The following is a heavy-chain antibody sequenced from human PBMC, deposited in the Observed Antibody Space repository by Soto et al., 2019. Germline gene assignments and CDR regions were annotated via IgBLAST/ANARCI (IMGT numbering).Heavy chain of an antibody. D-gene: IGHD3-22*01. V-gene: IGHV1-18*01. CDR1: GYTFTSYG. CDR2: ISAYNGNT. CDR3: ARDGNYYDSSGYYGQGWFDP. J-gene: IGHJ5*02. Sequence: ASVKVSCKASGYTFTSYGISWVRQAPGQGLEWMGWISAYNGNTNYAQKLQGRVTMTTDTSTSTAYMELRSLRSDDTAAYYCARDGNYYDSSGYYGQGWFDPWGQGTLVTVSS.